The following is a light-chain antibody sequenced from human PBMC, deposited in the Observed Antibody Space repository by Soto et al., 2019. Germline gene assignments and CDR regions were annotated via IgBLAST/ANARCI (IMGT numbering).Light chain of an antibody. J-gene: IGKJ1*01. V-gene: IGKV3-15*01. CDR2: AAS. CDR1: QSVSSY. CDR3: QQYNNWWT. Sequence: IVMTQSPATLSVSKGEGATLSCRASQSVSSYLAWYQQKPGQAPRPLIYAASTRATGIPARFGGSGSGTEFTLTISSLQSEDFAVYYCQQYNNWWTFGQGTKVDIK.